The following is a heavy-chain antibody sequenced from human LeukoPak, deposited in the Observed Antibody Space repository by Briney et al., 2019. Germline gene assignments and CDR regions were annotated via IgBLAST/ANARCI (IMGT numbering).Heavy chain of an antibody. D-gene: IGHD3-22*01. CDR2: IWYDGSNK. J-gene: IGHJ6*02. CDR1: GFTFSSYG. Sequence: PGRALRLSCAASGFTFSSYGMHWVRQAPGKGLEWVAVIWYDGSNKYYADSVKGRFTISRDNSKNTLYLQMNSLRAEDTAVYYCARDKGYYDSSGYYPYYYYYGMDVWGQGTTVTVSS. V-gene: IGHV3-33*01. CDR3: ARDKGYYDSSGYYPYYYYYGMDV.